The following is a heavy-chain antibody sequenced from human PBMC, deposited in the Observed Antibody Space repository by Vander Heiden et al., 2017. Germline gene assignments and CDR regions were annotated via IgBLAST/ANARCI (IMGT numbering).Heavy chain of an antibody. D-gene: IGHD3-9*01. Sequence: EVQLVESGGAVIQPGGSLSLSCANSGFMFDDYTIHWVRQAPGRGLEWVSLISWEGETTYYSDSVKGRFSISRDSNKESVYLQLNSLRTEDSAFYYCAKIASRYDILTGYFDYWGQGTLVTVSS. V-gene: IGHV3-43*01. CDR3: AKIASRYDILTGYFDY. CDR1: GFMFDDYT. CDR2: ISWEGETT. J-gene: IGHJ4*02.